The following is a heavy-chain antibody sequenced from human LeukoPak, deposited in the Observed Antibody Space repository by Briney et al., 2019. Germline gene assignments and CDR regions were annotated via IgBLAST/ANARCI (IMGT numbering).Heavy chain of an antibody. CDR2: INHSGST. CDR3: ARGIPAATDDAFDI. V-gene: IGHV4-34*01. CDR1: GGSFSGYY. D-gene: IGHD2-2*01. Sequence: PSETLSLTCAVYGGSFSGYYWSWIRQPPGKGLEWIGEINHSGSTNYNPSLKSRVTISVDTSKNQFSLKLSSVTAADTAVYYCARGIPAATDDAFDIWGQGTMVTISS. J-gene: IGHJ3*02.